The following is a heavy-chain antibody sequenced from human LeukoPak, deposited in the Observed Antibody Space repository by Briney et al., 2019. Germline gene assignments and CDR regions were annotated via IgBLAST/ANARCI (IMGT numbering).Heavy chain of an antibody. CDR1: GFNFINYG. CDR3: ARGESRGDLTHFDY. J-gene: IGHJ4*02. D-gene: IGHD4-17*01. CDR2: IWFDGSNT. Sequence: GGSLRLSCAASGFNFINYGMHWVRQAPGKGLEWVAAIWFDGSNTYYADSVKGRFTISRDNSKNTLYLQMNSLRAEDTAVYYCARGESRGDLTHFDYWGQGTLVTVSS. V-gene: IGHV3-30*19.